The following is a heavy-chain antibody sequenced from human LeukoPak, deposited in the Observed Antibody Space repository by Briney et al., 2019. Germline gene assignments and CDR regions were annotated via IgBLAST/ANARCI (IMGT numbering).Heavy chain of an antibody. D-gene: IGHD3/OR15-3a*01. CDR1: GFTFSSYA. Sequence: GGSLRLSCAASGFTFSSYAMSWVRQAPGKGLEWVSAISGSGGSTYYADSVKGRFTISRDNSKNTLYLQMNSLRAEDTAVYYCAKDPRLGGFGHYFDYWGQGTLVTVSS. V-gene: IGHV3-23*01. CDR2: ISGSGGST. J-gene: IGHJ4*02. CDR3: AKDPRLGGFGHYFDY.